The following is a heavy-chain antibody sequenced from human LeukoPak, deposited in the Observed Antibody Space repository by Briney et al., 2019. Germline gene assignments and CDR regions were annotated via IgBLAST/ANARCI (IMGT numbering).Heavy chain of an antibody. Sequence: ASVKVSCKVSGYTLTELSMHWVRQAPGKGLEWMGCFDPEDGETIYAQKFQGRVTMTEDTSTDTAYMELSSLRSEDTAVYYCATGVWGMVREIIFDYWGQGTLVTVSS. V-gene: IGHV1-24*01. CDR1: GYTLTELS. CDR3: ATGVWGMVREIIFDY. CDR2: FDPEDGET. D-gene: IGHD3-10*01. J-gene: IGHJ4*02.